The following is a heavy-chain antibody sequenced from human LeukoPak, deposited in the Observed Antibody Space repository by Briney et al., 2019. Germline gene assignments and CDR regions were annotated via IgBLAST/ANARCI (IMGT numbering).Heavy chain of an antibody. CDR3: ARFLQYYYGSGSYYNPDDY. D-gene: IGHD3-10*01. CDR1: GDSVSSNSAA. V-gene: IGHV6-1*01. Sequence: SQTLSLTFAISGDSVSSNSAAWNWIRQSPSRGLEWLGRTYYRSKWYNDYAVSVKSRITINPDTSKNQFSLQLNSVTPEDTAVYYCARFLQYYYGSGSYYNPDDYWGQGTLVTVSS. J-gene: IGHJ4*02. CDR2: TYYRSKWYN.